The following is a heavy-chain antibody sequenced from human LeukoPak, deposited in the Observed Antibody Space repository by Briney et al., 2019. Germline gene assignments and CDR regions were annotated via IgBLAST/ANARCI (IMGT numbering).Heavy chain of an antibody. V-gene: IGHV3-9*01. Sequence: GGSLRLSCAASGFTFDDYTMHWVRQAPGKGLEWVSAISWNSVDIGYGDSVKGRFTISRDNAKNSLFLQMNSLRADDTALYYCTKVSYDSSGSYFSLDYWVQGTLDSVCS. CDR3: TKVSYDSSGSYFSLDY. J-gene: IGHJ4*02. CDR2: ISWNSVDI. D-gene: IGHD3-22*01. CDR1: GFTFDDYT.